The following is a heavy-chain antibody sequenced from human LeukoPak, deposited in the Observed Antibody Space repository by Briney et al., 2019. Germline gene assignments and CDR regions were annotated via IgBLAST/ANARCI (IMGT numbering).Heavy chain of an antibody. J-gene: IGHJ4*02. CDR3: ARERDVGRYSSGWYSWDY. Sequence: ASVKVSCKASGHTFTNYAMHWVRQAPGQRLEWMGWIKAGNGNTEYPQKFQGRVTITRDTSASTAYMELSSLRSEDTAVYYCARERDVGRYSSGWYSWDYWGQGTLVTVSS. CDR2: IKAGNGNT. V-gene: IGHV1-3*01. D-gene: IGHD6-19*01. CDR1: GHTFTNYA.